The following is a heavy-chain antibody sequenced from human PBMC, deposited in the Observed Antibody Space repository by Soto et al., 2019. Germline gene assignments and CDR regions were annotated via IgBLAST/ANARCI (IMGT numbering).Heavy chain of an antibody. Sequence: GGSLRLSCAASGFTVSSNYMSWVRQAPGKGLEWVSVIYSGGSTYYADSVKGRFTISRDNSKNTLYLQMNSLRAEDTAVYYCARMGSSWYFDYWGQGTLVTVSS. CDR3: ARMGSSWYFDY. D-gene: IGHD6-13*01. CDR1: GFTVSSNY. CDR2: IYSGGST. V-gene: IGHV3-53*01. J-gene: IGHJ4*02.